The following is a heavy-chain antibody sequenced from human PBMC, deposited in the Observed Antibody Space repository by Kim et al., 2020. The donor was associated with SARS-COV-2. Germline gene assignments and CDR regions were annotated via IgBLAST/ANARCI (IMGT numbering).Heavy chain of an antibody. V-gene: IGHV3-21*01. J-gene: IGHJ4*02. D-gene: IGHD3-9*01. Sequence: GGSLRLSCAASGFTFSSYSMNWVRQAPGKGLEWVSSISSSSSYIYYADSVKGRFTISRDNAKNSLYLQMNSLRAEDTAVYYCARVDYDILTGPYSDYWGQGTLVTVSS. CDR1: GFTFSSYS. CDR3: ARVDYDILTGPYSDY. CDR2: ISSSSSYI.